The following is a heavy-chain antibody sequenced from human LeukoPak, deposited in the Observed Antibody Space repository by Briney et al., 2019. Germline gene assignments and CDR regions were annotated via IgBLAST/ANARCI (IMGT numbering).Heavy chain of an antibody. CDR2: ISYDGSNK. V-gene: IGHV3-30*18. CDR1: GFTFSSYG. J-gene: IGHJ6*02. Sequence: GRSLRLSCAASGFTFSSYGMHWVRQAPGKGLDWVAVISYDGSNKYYADSVKGRFTISRDNSKNTLYLQMNSLRAEDTAVYYCAKNLLPGTYYGMDVWGQGTTVTVSS. D-gene: IGHD1-14*01. CDR3: AKNLLPGTYYGMDV.